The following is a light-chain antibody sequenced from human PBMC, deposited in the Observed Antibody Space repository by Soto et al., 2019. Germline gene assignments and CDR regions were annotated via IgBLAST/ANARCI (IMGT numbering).Light chain of an antibody. Sequence: DVVMTQSPLSLPVTLGQPASISCRSNQSLVHSDGIAYFSWFQQRPGRSPRRLIYKVSNRDSGVPARFSGSGSGTDFALKISRVEVEYVGVYYCMQGTHWPITFGQGKRLEIK. J-gene: IGKJ5*01. V-gene: IGKV2-30*02. CDR3: MQGTHWPIT. CDR1: QSLVHSDGIAY. CDR2: KVS.